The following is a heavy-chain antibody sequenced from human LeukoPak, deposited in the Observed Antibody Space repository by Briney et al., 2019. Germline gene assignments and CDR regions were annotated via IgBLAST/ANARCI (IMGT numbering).Heavy chain of an antibody. Sequence: GGSLRLSCASSGTTFDTYGMSWVRQAPGKGLEWVSGINWNGGSTGYADSVKGRFTISRDNAKNSLYLQMNSLSAENTALYYCARDLYGGNSVVDYWGQGTLVTVSS. V-gene: IGHV3-20*04. J-gene: IGHJ4*02. D-gene: IGHD4-23*01. CDR1: GTTFDTYG. CDR2: INWNGGST. CDR3: ARDLYGGNSVVDY.